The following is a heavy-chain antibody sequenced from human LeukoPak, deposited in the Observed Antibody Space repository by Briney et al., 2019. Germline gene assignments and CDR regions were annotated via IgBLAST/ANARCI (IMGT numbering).Heavy chain of an antibody. V-gene: IGHV3-66*01. CDR2: IYPEGER. CDR3: VRMVTGWPNWIDP. Sequence: GGSLRLSCAASGFPVSSKYMSWVRQAPGKGLEWVAVIYPEGEREYADSVKGRFIASRDESQNSLYLQLTSLRVEDTAVYYCVRMVTGWPNWIDPWGQGTLVTVSS. J-gene: IGHJ5*02. CDR1: GFPVSSKY. D-gene: IGHD6-19*01.